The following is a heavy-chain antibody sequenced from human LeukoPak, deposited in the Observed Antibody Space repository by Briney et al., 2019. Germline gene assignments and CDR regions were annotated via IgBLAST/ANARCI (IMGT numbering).Heavy chain of an antibody. Sequence: GGSLRLSCAASGFTFSSYSMNWVRQAPGKGLEWISYITSISSIIYYADSVKGRFTISRDNDKNSLYLQMNSLRDEDTAVYYCARDYYGSGSHFDNWGQGTLVTVSS. CDR3: ARDYYGSGSHFDN. CDR1: GFTFSSYS. V-gene: IGHV3-48*02. D-gene: IGHD3-10*01. J-gene: IGHJ4*02. CDR2: ITSISSII.